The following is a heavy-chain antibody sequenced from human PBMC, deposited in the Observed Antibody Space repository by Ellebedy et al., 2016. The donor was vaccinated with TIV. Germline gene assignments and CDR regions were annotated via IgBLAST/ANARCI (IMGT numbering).Heavy chain of an antibody. V-gene: IGHV3-7*01. Sequence: GESLKISCAASGFTFSRYWMSWVRQAPGKGLEWVANIKEDGSEKHYVDSVRGRFTISRDTSQNSLYLQMNRLRSEDTAVYYCARGTTGWFGVDYWGQGTLVTVSS. J-gene: IGHJ4*02. CDR3: ARGTTGWFGVDY. CDR1: GFTFSRYW. D-gene: IGHD3-10*01. CDR2: IKEDGSEK.